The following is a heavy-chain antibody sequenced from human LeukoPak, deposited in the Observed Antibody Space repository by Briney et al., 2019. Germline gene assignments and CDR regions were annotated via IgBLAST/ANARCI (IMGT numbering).Heavy chain of an antibody. D-gene: IGHD6-19*01. CDR2: MNPNSGNT. Sequence: ASVKVSCKASGYTFTSYDINWVRQATGQGLEWMGWMNPNSGNTGYAQKFQGRVTMTRNTSISTAYMELSSLRSEDTAVYYCERGPQWLVWEDWFDPWGQGTLVTVSS. J-gene: IGHJ5*02. CDR3: ERGPQWLVWEDWFDP. V-gene: IGHV1-8*01. CDR1: GYTFTSYD.